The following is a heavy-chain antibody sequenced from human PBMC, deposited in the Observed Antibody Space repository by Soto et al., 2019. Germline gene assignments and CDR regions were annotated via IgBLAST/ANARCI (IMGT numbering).Heavy chain of an antibody. V-gene: IGHV3-48*03. Sequence: PGGSLRLSCAASGFTFSSYEMNWVRQAPGKGLEWVSYISSSGSTIYYADSVKGQFTISRDNAKNSLYLQMNSLRAEDTAVYYCASIAAAVTYYYYGMDVWGQGTTVTVSS. CDR3: ASIAAAVTYYYYGMDV. CDR1: GFTFSSYE. J-gene: IGHJ6*02. CDR2: ISSSGSTI. D-gene: IGHD6-13*01.